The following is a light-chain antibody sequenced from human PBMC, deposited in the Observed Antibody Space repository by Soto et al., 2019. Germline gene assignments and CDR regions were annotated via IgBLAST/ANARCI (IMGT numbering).Light chain of an antibody. V-gene: IGKV1-33*01. CDR3: QQYENLPT. CDR1: QNIKNY. J-gene: IGKJ5*01. CDR2: DAS. Sequence: DIQMTQSPSSLSASVGDRVTITCQASQNIKNYLNWYKQKPGRAPKLLIYDASNLEAGVPSRLRGSGSGTDFTFTISSLKPEDIATYYCQQYENLPTFGQGTRLEIK.